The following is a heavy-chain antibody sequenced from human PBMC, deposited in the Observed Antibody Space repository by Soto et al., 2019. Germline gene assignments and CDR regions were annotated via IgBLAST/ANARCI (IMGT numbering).Heavy chain of an antibody. CDR1: GYTFTGYY. V-gene: IGHV1-2*04. J-gene: IGHJ4*02. CDR3: ARTTAVEMATTYYFDY. Sequence: ASVKVSCKASGYTFTGYYMHWVRQAPGQGLEWKGWINPNSGGTNYAQKFQGWVTMTRDTSISTAYMELSRLRSDDTAVYYCARTTAVEMATTYYFDYWGQGTLVTVSS. D-gene: IGHD5-12*01. CDR2: INPNSGGT.